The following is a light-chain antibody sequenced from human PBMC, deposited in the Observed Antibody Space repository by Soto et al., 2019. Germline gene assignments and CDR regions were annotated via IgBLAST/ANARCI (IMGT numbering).Light chain of an antibody. J-gene: IGKJ5*01. CDR2: LGS. CDR1: QSLLHSNGYNY. CDR3: MQALQTPLT. V-gene: IGKV2-28*01. Sequence: DIVMTQSPLSLPVTPGEPASISCRSSQSLLHSNGYNYLDWYLQKPGQSPQLLISLGSNRASGVPDRFSGSGSGTYFTLKISRVEAEDVGTFYCMQALQTPLTFGQGTRLESK.